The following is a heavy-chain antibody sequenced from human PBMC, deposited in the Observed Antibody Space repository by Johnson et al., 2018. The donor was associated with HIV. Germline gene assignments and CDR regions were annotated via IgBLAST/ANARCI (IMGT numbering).Heavy chain of an antibody. J-gene: IGHJ3*02. V-gene: IGHV3-23*04. CDR1: GFTFSSYA. Sequence: DVQVVESGGGLVQPGGSLRLSCAASGFTFSSYAMIWVRQAPGKGLEWVSAISGSGCSTYSADSLKGRFTLSIDNSKNTLYLQMNSLSAEDTAVYSSAKPSAAAGTFAFDIWGQGTMVTVSS. CDR3: AKPSAAAGTFAFDI. CDR2: ISGSGCST. D-gene: IGHD6-13*01.